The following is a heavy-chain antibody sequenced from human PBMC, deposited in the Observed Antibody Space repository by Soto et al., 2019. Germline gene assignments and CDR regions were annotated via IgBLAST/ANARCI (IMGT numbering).Heavy chain of an antibody. CDR2: ISGNGADT. J-gene: IGHJ4*02. Sequence: GGSLRLSCAASGFPFSHYAMSWVRQAPGKGLEWVSAISGNGADTTCADSVRGRFTISRDNSRDTMYLQMNTLRADDTAVYYCASDRFRGTYYLRGVTYFFEEWGQGAPVTVSS. CDR3: ASDRFRGTYYLRGVTYFFEE. D-gene: IGHD1-26*01. CDR1: GFPFSHYA. V-gene: IGHV3-23*01.